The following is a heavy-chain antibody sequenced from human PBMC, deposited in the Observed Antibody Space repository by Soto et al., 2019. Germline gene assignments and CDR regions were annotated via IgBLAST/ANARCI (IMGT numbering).Heavy chain of an antibody. Sequence: ASVKVSCKASGGTFSSYAISWVRQAPGQGLEWMGGIIPIFGTANYAQKFQGRVTITADESTSTAYMELSSLRSEDTAVYYCARGDIVVVPAAMPAYYYYGMDVWGQGTTVTVSS. D-gene: IGHD2-2*01. CDR3: ARGDIVVVPAAMPAYYYYGMDV. CDR2: IIPIFGTA. V-gene: IGHV1-69*13. J-gene: IGHJ6*02. CDR1: GGTFSSYA.